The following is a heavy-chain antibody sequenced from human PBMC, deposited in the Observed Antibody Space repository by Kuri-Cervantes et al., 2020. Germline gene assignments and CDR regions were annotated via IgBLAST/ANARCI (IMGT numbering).Heavy chain of an antibody. CDR3: AREVAAAAGAFDY. Sequence: ASVKVSCKASGYTFTSYYMHWVRQAPGQGLEWMGIINPSGGSTSYAQKFQGRVTMTTDTSTSTAYMELRSLRSDDTAVYYCAREVAAAAGAFDYWGQGTLVTVSS. J-gene: IGHJ4*02. CDR1: GYTFTSYY. V-gene: IGHV1-46*01. CDR2: INPSGGST. D-gene: IGHD6-13*01.